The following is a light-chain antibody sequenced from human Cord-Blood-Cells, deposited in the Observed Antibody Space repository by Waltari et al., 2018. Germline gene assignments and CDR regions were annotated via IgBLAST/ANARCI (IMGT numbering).Light chain of an antibody. CDR2: EVS. CDR3: SSYAGSNNYV. V-gene: IGLV2-8*01. Sequence: LTQPPSASGSPGQSVTISCTGTSSDVGGYNYVSWYQQHPGKAPKLMIYEVSKRPSGVPDRFSGSKSGNTASLTVSGLQAEDEADYYCSSYAGSNNYVCGTGTKVTV. J-gene: IGLJ1*01. CDR1: SSDVGGYNY.